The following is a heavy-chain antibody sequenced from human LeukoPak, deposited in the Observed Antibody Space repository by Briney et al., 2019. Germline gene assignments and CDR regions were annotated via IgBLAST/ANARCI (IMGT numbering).Heavy chain of an antibody. CDR3: ARRAPTMEYFEY. V-gene: IGHV5-51*01. CDR2: IYPGDSDT. D-gene: IGHD1-1*01. J-gene: IGHJ4*02. Sequence: GESLKISCKGSGYSFTNYWIGRVRQMPGKGLEWMGVIYPGDSDTRYSPSFQGQVTISADKSITTAYLQWSSLKASDTAIYYCARRAPTMEYFEYWGQGTLVAVSS. CDR1: GYSFTNYW.